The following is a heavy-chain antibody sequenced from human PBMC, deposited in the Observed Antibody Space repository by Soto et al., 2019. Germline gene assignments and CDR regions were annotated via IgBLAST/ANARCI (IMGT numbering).Heavy chain of an antibody. V-gene: IGHV3-15*01. J-gene: IGHJ4*01. CDR2: IKTKTEGATT. CDR3: TADRRGGSGGHYHQFDF. D-gene: IGHD3-22*01. CDR1: GFTFSDAW. Sequence: PGGSLRLSCAASGFTFSDAWMSWVRQTPGKGLEWVGRIKTKTEGATTDYAAPVKPRFTVSRDDSRNTLFLQMSSPETADTAVYFCTADRRGGSGGHYHQFDFWGHGTLVTVSS.